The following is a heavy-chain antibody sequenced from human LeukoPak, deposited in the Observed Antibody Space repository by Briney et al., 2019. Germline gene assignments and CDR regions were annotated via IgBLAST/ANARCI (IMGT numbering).Heavy chain of an antibody. V-gene: IGHV1-2*02. J-gene: IGHJ5*02. CDR2: INPNSGGT. CDR1: GYSFTGYY. D-gene: IGHD3-3*01. Sequence: GASVTVSCKASGYSFTGYYMHWVRQAPGQGFEWMGWINPNSGGTNYAQKFQGRVTMTRDTSISTAYMELSRLRSDDTAMYYCARARLEWLFGFDPWGQGTLVTVSS. CDR3: ARARLEWLFGFDP.